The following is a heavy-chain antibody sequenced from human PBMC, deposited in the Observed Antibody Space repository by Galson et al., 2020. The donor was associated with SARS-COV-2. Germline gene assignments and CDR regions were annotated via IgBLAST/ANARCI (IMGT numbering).Heavy chain of an antibody. Sequence: SETLSLTCAVSGYSISNGGYSWSWVRQPPGKGLEWIGYVSHSGSTYYNPSLKSRVTMSVDRSRNQFSLRLRSAAAADTAVYYCARGGYYYDRRGYYYVPSMDVWGQGTTVTGSS. CDR1: GYSISNGGYS. CDR2: VSHSGST. V-gene: IGHV4-30-2*01. CDR3: ARGGYYYDRRGYYYVPSMDV. J-gene: IGHJ6*02. D-gene: IGHD3-22*01.